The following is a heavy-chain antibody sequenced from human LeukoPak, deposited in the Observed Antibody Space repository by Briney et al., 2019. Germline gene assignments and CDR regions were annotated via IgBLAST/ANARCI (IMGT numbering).Heavy chain of an antibody. D-gene: IGHD6-19*01. CDR1: GYTFTGYY. V-gene: IGHV1-2*02. Sequence: ASVKVSCKASGYTFTGYYMHWVRQAPGQGLEWMGWINPNSGGTNYAQKFQGRVTMTRDTSIRTDYMELSRLRSDDTAVYYCARVRADSSGWHGSYNYWGQGTLVTVSS. CDR2: INPNSGGT. J-gene: IGHJ4*02. CDR3: ARVRADSSGWHGSYNY.